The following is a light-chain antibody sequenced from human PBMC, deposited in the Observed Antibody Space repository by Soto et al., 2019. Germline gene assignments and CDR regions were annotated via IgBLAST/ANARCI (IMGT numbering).Light chain of an antibody. V-gene: IGKV4-1*01. CDR2: WAS. J-gene: IGKJ2*01. CDR3: QQYYSTPYT. CDR1: QNILYSSNNKNY. Sequence: DIVMTQTPDSLAVSLGERATINCKSSQNILYSSNNKNYLAWYQQKPEQPPKLLIYWASTRESGVPDRSSGRGSGTDFTLAISGLQAEDVAVYYCQQYYSTPYTFGQGNKLEI.